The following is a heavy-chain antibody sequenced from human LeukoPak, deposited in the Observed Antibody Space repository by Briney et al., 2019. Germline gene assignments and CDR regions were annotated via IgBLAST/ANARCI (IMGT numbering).Heavy chain of an antibody. J-gene: IGHJ4*02. D-gene: IGHD4-11*01. CDR3: ARHDDSGNYPLDY. Sequence: SETLSLTCTVSGGSTSGFYWSWIRQPPGKGREWIGYIYNSASSNYNPYLKRRVTTSAATCKAQFSLKLSSVTAADTAVYYCARHDDSGNYPLDYWGQGTLVTVSS. CDR2: IYNSASS. V-gene: IGHV4-59*08. CDR1: GGSTSGFY.